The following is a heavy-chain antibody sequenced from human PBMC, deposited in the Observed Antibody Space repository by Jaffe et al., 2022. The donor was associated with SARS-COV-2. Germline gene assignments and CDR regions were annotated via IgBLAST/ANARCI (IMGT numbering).Heavy chain of an antibody. V-gene: IGHV3-7*01. CDR3: AREPTMVRGVPDY. Sequence: EVQLVESGGGLVQPGGSLRLSCAASGFTFSSYWMSWVRQAPGKGLEWVANIKQDGSEKYYVDSVKGRFTISRDNAKNSLYLQMNSLRAEDTAVYYCAREPTMVRGVPDYWGQGTLVTVSS. CDR1: GFTFSSYW. D-gene: IGHD3-10*01. CDR2: IKQDGSEK. J-gene: IGHJ4*02.